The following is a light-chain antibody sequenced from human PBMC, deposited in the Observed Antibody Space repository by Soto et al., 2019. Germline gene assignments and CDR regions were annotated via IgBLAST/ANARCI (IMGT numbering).Light chain of an antibody. J-gene: IGKJ5*01. CDR2: KAS. CDR1: QSISSW. CDR3: QQHNSFSIT. V-gene: IGKV1-5*03. Sequence: DIQMTQSPSTLSASVGDRVTITCLASQSISSWLAWYQQKPGTAPKLLIYKASSLESGVPSRFSGSGSGTEFTLTINSLQADDFATYYCQQHNSFSITFGQGTRLEIK.